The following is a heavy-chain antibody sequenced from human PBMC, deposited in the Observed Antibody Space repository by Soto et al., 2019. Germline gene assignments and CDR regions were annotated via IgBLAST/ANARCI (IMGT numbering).Heavy chain of an antibody. CDR1: GGSISSGDYY. CDR2: IHYSWST. V-gene: IGHV4-61*08. CDR3: AKTYGSRWSFDY. Sequence: SETLSLTCTVSGGSISSGDYYWSWIRQPPGKGLEYLGYIHYSWSTNYNTSLKSRVTISFDTSKNQFSLKLNSVTSADTAVYYCAKTYGSRWSFDYWGQGTLVTVSS. D-gene: IGHD6-13*01. J-gene: IGHJ4*02.